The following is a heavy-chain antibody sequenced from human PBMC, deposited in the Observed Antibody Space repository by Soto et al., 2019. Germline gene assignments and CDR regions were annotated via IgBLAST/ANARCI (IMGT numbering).Heavy chain of an antibody. V-gene: IGHV4-34*01. D-gene: IGHD2-15*01. Sequence: SETLSLTCAVYDGSFSDYYWSWIRQPPGKGLEWIGEINHSGSTNYNPSLKSRVTMSVDSSKNQFSLKLTSVTAADTAVYYCARRISILYYFDYWGQGTPVTVSS. CDR2: INHSGST. J-gene: IGHJ4*02. CDR1: DGSFSDYY. CDR3: ARRISILYYFDY.